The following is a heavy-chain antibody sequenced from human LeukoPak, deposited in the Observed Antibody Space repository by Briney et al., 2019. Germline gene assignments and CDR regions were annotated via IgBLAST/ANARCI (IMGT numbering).Heavy chain of an antibody. D-gene: IGHD5-18*01. CDR2: INHSGST. Sequence: SETLSLTCAVYGGSFSGYYWSWIRQPPGKGLEWIGEINHSGSTNYNPSLKSRVTISVDTSRNQFSLKLSSVTAADTAVYYCAREDTAMVYFDYWGQGTLVTVSS. CDR1: GGSFSGYY. CDR3: AREDTAMVYFDY. V-gene: IGHV4-34*01. J-gene: IGHJ4*02.